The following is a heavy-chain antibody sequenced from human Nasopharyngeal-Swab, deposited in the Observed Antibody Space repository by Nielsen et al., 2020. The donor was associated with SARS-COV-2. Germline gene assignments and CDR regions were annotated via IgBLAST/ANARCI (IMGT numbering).Heavy chain of an antibody. CDR2: IKSKTDGGTT. V-gene: IGHV3-15*01. Sequence: GESLKISCAASGFTFSNAWMSWVRQAPGKGLEWAGRIKSKTDGGTTDYAAPVKGRFTISRDDSKNTLYLQMNSLKTEDTAVYYCTTDPQQWLVEYYYYMDVWGKGTTVTVSS. CDR1: GFTFSNAW. J-gene: IGHJ6*03. D-gene: IGHD6-19*01. CDR3: TTDPQQWLVEYYYYMDV.